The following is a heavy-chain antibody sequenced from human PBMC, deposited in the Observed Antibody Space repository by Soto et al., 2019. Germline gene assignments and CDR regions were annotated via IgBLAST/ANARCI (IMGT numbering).Heavy chain of an antibody. J-gene: IGHJ5*02. CDR3: VRPNWNYANWFDP. CDR2: MNPNSGNT. CDR1: GYTFTSYD. D-gene: IGHD1-7*01. Sequence: QVQLVQSGAEVKKPGASVKVSCKASGYTFTSYDINWVRQATGQGLEWMGWMNPNSGNTGYAQKFQGRVTMTRNTSISTAYMELSSLRSEDMAVYYCVRPNWNYANWFDPWGQGTLVTVSS. V-gene: IGHV1-8*01.